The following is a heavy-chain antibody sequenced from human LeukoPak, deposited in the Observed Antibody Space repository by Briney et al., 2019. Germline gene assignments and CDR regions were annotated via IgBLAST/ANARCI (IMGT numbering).Heavy chain of an antibody. J-gene: IGHJ6*04. CDR1: GYTLTSYG. V-gene: IGHV1-18*04. D-gene: IGHD5-12*01. CDR3: ARDGNSGYDYYYYYGMDV. Sequence: ASVKVSCEASGYTLTSYGISWVRQAPGQGLEWMGWISAYNGNTNYAQKLQGRVTMTTDTSTSTAYMELRSLRSDDTAVYYCARDGNSGYDYYYYYGMDVWGKGTTVTVSS. CDR2: ISAYNGNT.